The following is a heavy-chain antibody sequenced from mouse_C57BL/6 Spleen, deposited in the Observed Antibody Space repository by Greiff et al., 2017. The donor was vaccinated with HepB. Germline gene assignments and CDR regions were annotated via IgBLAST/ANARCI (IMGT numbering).Heavy chain of an antibody. CDR3: ARDYYGTGFAY. CDR2: INPNNGGT. D-gene: IGHD1-1*01. V-gene: IGHV1-26*01. CDR1: GYTFTDYY. Sequence: VQLQQSGPELVKPGASVKISCKASGYTFTDYYMNWVKQSHVKSLEWIGDINPNNGGTSYNQKFKGKDTLTVDKSSSTAYMELRSLTSEDSAVYYCARDYYGTGFAYWGQGTLVTVSA. J-gene: IGHJ3*01.